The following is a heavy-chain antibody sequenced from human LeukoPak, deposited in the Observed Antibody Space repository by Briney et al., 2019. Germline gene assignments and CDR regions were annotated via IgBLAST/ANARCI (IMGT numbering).Heavy chain of an antibody. D-gene: IGHD5-24*01. J-gene: IGHJ4*02. CDR3: ARREMATSYFDY. Sequence: SETLSLTCTVSGGSITSSNYYWGWIRQPPGKGLEWNGSIYYSRSTDYNPSLKSRVTISVDTTKNQFSLKLSSMTAADTAVYYCARREMATSYFDYWGQGTLVTVSS. CDR1: GGSITSSNYY. CDR2: IYYSRST. V-gene: IGHV4-39*01.